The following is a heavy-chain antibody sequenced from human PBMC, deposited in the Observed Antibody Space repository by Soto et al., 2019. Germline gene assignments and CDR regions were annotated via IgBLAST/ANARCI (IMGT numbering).Heavy chain of an antibody. CDR2: IYYSGST. CDR1: GGSISSSSYY. D-gene: IGHD2-2*01. J-gene: IGHJ5*02. Sequence: SETLSLTCTVSGGSISSSSYYWGWIRQPPGKGLEWIGSIYYSGSTYYNPSLKSRVTISVDTSKNQFSLKLSSVTAADTAVYYCCTVAPGRYCSSTSCYPLNWFDPWGQGTLVTVSS. CDR3: CTVAPGRYCSSTSCYPLNWFDP. V-gene: IGHV4-39*01.